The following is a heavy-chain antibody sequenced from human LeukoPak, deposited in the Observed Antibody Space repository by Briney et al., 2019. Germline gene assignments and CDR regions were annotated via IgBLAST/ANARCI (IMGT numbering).Heavy chain of an antibody. D-gene: IGHD5-18*01. CDR3: ARDLGYSYGFDP. Sequence: GGSLRLSCAASGFTFSSYSMNWVRQAPGKGLEWVSSISSSSSYIYYADSVKGRFTISRDNAKNSLYLLMNSLRAEDTAVYYCARDLGYSYGFDPWGQGTLVTVSS. J-gene: IGHJ5*02. CDR2: ISSSSSYI. CDR1: GFTFSSYS. V-gene: IGHV3-21*01.